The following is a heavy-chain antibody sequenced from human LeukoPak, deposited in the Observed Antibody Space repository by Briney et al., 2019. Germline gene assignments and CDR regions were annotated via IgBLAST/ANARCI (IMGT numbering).Heavy chain of an antibody. CDR3: ARLDYGTLYP. CDR2: IYYSGST. V-gene: IGHV4-39*01. J-gene: IGHJ5*02. Sequence: SETLPLTCTVSGGSISSSSYYWGWIRQPPGKGLEWIGSIYYSGSTYYNPSLKSRVTISVDTSKNQFSLKLSSVTAADTAVYYCARLDYGTLYPWGQGTLVTVSS. CDR1: GGSISSSSYY. D-gene: IGHD3-16*01.